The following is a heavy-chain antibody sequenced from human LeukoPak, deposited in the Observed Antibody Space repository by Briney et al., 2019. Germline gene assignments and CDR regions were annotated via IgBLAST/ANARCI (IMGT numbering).Heavy chain of an antibody. V-gene: IGHV1-24*01. Sequence: ASVKVSCKVSGYTLTELSMHWVRQAPGKGLEWMGGFDPEDGETIYAQKFQGRVTMTEDTSTDTAYMELSSLRSEDTAVYYCAISSSSWYGDAFDIWGQGTMVTVSS. CDR3: AISSSSWYGDAFDI. J-gene: IGHJ3*02. CDR1: GYTLTELS. D-gene: IGHD6-13*01. CDR2: FDPEDGET.